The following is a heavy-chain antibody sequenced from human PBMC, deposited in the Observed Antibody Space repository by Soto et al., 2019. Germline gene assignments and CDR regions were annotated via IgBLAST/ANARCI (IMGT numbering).Heavy chain of an antibody. CDR2: ISAYNGNT. V-gene: IGHV1-18*01. CDR1: GYTFTSYG. CDR3: AIAKTTVILTQY. D-gene: IGHD4-4*01. Sequence: ASVKVSCKASGYTFTSYGISWVRQAPGQGLEWMGWISAYNGNTNYAQKLQGRVTMTTDTSTSTAYMELRSLRSDDTAVYYCAIAKTTVILTQYWGPGTLVTVSS. J-gene: IGHJ4*02.